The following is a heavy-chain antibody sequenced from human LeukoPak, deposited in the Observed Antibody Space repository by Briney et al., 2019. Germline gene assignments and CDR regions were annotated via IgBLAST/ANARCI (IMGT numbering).Heavy chain of an antibody. CDR1: GFTFSSYG. CDR2: ISYDGSNK. CDR3: AKDSSSWYYFDY. J-gene: IGHJ4*02. D-gene: IGHD6-13*01. Sequence: GGSLRLSCAASGFTFSSYGMHWGRRAPGKGLGRVAVISYDGSNKYYADSVKGRFTISRDNSKNTLYLQMNSLRAEDTAVYYCAKDSSSWYYFDYWGQGTLVTVSS. V-gene: IGHV3-30*18.